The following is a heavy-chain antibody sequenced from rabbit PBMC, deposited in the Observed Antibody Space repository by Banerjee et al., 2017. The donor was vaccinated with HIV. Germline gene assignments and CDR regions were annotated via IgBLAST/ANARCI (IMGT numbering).Heavy chain of an antibody. J-gene: IGHJ4*01. CDR3: ARSSSGWYTWDYFNL. Sequence: QSLEESGGDLVKPGASLTLTCTASGFSLSSYWMSWVRQAPGKGLEWIGCIYTGGSAYYASWAKGRFTISKTSSTTVTLQMTSLTAADTATYFCARSSSGWYTWDYFNLWGPGTLVTVS. D-gene: IGHD1-1*01. V-gene: IGHV1S40*01. CDR2: IYTGGSA. CDR1: GFSLSSYW.